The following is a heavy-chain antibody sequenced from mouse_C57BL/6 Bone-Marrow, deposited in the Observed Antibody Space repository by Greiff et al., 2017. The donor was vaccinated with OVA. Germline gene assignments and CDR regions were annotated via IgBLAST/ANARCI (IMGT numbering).Heavy chain of an antibody. CDR1: GYTFTSYW. V-gene: IGHV1-50*01. J-gene: IGHJ4*01. CDR3: ARDYEAMDY. CDR2: IDPSDSYT. Sequence: VQLQQPGAELVKPGASVKLSCKASGYTFTSYWMQWVKQRPGQGLEWIGEIDPSDSYTNYNQKFKGKATLTVDTSSSTAYMQLSSLTSEDSAVYYCARDYEAMDYWGQGTSVTVSS.